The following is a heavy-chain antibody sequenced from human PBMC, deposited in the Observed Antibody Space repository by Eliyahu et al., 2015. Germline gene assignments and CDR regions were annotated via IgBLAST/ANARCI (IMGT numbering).Heavy chain of an antibody. CDR1: GGSVSXVHSF. D-gene: IGHD6-19*01. V-gene: IGHV4-39*01. CDR2: IYYSGAT. CDR3: ARPTEVLAGYAKWFDT. Sequence: QLHLEESGPGLVKTSETLSLDCSVSGGSVSXVHSFXAWXRQTPGKGLEWIGTIYYSGATSYNPSLKSRVTISVDTSKNQFSLRLTSVTAADTAVYFCARPTEVLAGYAKWFDTWGQGSLVTVSS. J-gene: IGHJ5*02.